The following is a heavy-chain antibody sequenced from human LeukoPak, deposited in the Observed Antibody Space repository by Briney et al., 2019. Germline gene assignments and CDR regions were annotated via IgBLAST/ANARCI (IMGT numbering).Heavy chain of an antibody. Sequence: SETLSLTCTVSGGSISSSSYYWGWIRQPPGKGLEWIGSIYYSGSTYYNPSLKSRVTISVDTSKNQFSLKLSSVTAADTAVYYCARVYDSSGVDYWGQGTLVTVSS. J-gene: IGHJ4*02. CDR3: ARVYDSSGVDY. CDR1: GGSISSSSYY. CDR2: IYYSGST. D-gene: IGHD3-22*01. V-gene: IGHV4-39*01.